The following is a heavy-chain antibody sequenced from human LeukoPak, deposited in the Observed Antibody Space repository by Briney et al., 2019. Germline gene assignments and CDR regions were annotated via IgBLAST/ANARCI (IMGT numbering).Heavy chain of an antibody. D-gene: IGHD1-14*01. J-gene: IGHJ4*02. Sequence: GGSLRLSCAASGFTFSSYAMHWVRQAPGKGLEWVAVISYDGSNKYYADSVKGRFTISRDNSKNTLYLQMNSLRAEDTAVYYRARDNHDPGFDYWGQGTLVTVSS. V-gene: IGHV3-30-3*01. CDR3: ARDNHDPGFDY. CDR2: ISYDGSNK. CDR1: GFTFSSYA.